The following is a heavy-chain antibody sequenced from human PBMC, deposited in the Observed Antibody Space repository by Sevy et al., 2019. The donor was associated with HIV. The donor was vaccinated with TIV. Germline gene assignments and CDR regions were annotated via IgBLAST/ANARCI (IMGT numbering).Heavy chain of an antibody. D-gene: IGHD3-3*01. CDR2: INPKSGAT. CDR3: ARESYDFWTGPVDYDYGMDV. V-gene: IGHV1-2*02. CDR1: GYTFSDSGYY. Sequence: ASVKVSCKASGYTFSDSGYYVHCVRQAPGQGLEWMGWINPKSGATNYAQKFQGRVTMTRDTSVSTANMELNRLTSDDTAVYYCARESYDFWTGPVDYDYGMDVWGQGTTVTVSS. J-gene: IGHJ6*02.